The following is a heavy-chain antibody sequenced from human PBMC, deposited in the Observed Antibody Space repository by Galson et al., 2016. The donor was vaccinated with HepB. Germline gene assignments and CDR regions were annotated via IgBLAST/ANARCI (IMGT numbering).Heavy chain of an antibody. Sequence: SETLSLTCIVSGDSITSNNYFWGWIRQPPGKGLEWIGIIYESGLTHYNPSLNSRVTLSVDTTKNHFSLRLDSVIAADTAVYYCARQKEWVDCLDPWGQGTLVTVSS. J-gene: IGHJ5*02. V-gene: IGHV4-39*01. CDR3: ARQKEWVDCLDP. CDR1: GDSITSNNYF. D-gene: IGHD1-26*01. CDR2: IYESGLT.